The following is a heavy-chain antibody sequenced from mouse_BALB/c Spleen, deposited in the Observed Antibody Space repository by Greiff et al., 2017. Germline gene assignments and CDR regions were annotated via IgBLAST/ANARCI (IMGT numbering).Heavy chain of an antibody. Sequence: EVKLMESGGGLVQPGGSRKLSCAASGFTFSDYGMAWVRQAPGKGPEWVAFISNLAYSIYYADTVTGRFTISRENAKNTLYLEMSSLRSEDTAMYYCARVIYDGYYGFAYWGQGTLVTVSA. CDR1: GFTFSDYG. CDR3: ARVIYDGYYGFAY. CDR2: ISNLAYSI. J-gene: IGHJ3*01. V-gene: IGHV5-15*02. D-gene: IGHD2-3*01.